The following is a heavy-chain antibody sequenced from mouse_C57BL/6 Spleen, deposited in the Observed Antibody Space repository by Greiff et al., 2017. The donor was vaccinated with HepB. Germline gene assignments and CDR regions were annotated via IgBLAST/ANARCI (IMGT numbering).Heavy chain of an antibody. CDR2: IDPSDSYT. V-gene: IGHV1-69*01. J-gene: IGHJ3*01. CDR1: GYTFTSYW. D-gene: IGHD2-3*01. CDR3: ARSRFYDGYYSSFAY. Sequence: QVQLQQPGAELVMPGASVKLSCKASGYTFTSYWMHWVKQRPGQGLEWIGEIDPSDSYTNYNQKFKGKSTLTVDKSSSTAYTQLSSLTSEDSAVYYCARSRFYDGYYSSFAYWGQGTLVTVSA.